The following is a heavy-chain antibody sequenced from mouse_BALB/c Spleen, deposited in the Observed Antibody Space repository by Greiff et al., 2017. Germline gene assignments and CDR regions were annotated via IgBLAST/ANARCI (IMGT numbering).Heavy chain of an antibody. Sequence: EVKLMESGGGLVKPGGSLKLSCAASGFTFSDYYMYWVRQTPEKRLEWVATISDGGSYTYYPDSVKGRFTISRDNAKNNLYLQMSSLKSEDTAMYYCARDDDAMDYWGQGTSVTVSS. CDR1: GFTFSDYY. CDR3: ARDDDAMDY. CDR2: ISDGGSYT. V-gene: IGHV5-4*02. J-gene: IGHJ4*01.